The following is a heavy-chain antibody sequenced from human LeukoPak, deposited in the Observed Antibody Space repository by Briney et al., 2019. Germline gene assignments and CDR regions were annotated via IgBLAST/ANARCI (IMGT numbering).Heavy chain of an antibody. D-gene: IGHD1-26*01. V-gene: IGHV1-69*13. CDR3: VFIVRDYMDV. Sequence: SVKVSCKASGGTFSSYAISWVRQAPGQGLEWMGGIIPIFGTANYAQKFQGRVTITADESTSTAYMELSSLRSEDTAVYYCVFIVRDYMDVWGKGTTVTISS. CDR1: GGTFSSYA. CDR2: IIPIFGTA. J-gene: IGHJ6*03.